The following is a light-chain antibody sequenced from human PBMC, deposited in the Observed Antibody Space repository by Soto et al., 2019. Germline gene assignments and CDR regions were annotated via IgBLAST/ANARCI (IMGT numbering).Light chain of an antibody. Sequence: ENVLTQSPGTLSLSQGERATLSCRASQGIGDTLAWYQHKPGQTPRLLIYDTSTRATGVPTRFSGSGSGTDFTLTISSLEPEDFAVYYCQHRSNWQWTFGQGTKVDIK. J-gene: IGKJ1*01. V-gene: IGKV3D-11*01. CDR1: QGIGDT. CDR2: DTS. CDR3: QHRSNWQWT.